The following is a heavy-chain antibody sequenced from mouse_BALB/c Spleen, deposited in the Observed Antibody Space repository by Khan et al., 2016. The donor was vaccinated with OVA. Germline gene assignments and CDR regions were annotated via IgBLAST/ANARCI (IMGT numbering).Heavy chain of an antibody. Sequence: LVKTGASVKISCKTSGYSFTGYYIHWVKHSHGKSLEWIGYISCYNGATTYNQKFKGKATFTVDTSSSTAYMQFNSLTSEDSAVYYCARSHLLWLYAMDYWGQGTSVTVSS. CDR3: ARSHLLWLYAMDY. CDR2: ISCYNGAT. V-gene: IGHV1S34*01. J-gene: IGHJ4*01. CDR1: GYSFTGYY. D-gene: IGHD2-2*01.